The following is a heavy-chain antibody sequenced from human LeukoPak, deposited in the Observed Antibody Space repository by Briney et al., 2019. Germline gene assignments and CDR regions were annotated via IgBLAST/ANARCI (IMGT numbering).Heavy chain of an antibody. CDR1: GFTFDDYG. D-gene: IGHD3-3*01. CDR3: ASTIFGGFDP. Sequence: PGGSLRLSCAASGFTFDDYGMNWVRQAPGKGLEWVSGINWNGGSTGYADSVKGRFTISRDNAKNSLYLQMNSLRAEDTALYYCASTIFGGFDPWGQGTVVTVSS. CDR2: INWNGGST. J-gene: IGHJ5*02. V-gene: IGHV3-20*04.